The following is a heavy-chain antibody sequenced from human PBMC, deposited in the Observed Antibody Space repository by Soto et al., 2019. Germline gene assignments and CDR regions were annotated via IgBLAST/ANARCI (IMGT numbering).Heavy chain of an antibody. CDR1: GYTFTSYG. CDR2: ISAYNGNT. D-gene: IGHD6-19*01. V-gene: IGHV1-18*01. CDR3: ARGMAIAVAGTWEGEDY. Sequence: QVKLVQSGAEVKKPGASVKVSCKASGYTFTSYGISWVRQAPGQGLEWMGWISAYNGNTNYAQKLQGRVTMTTDTSTSTAYMELRSLRSDDTAVYYCARGMAIAVAGTWEGEDYWGQGTLVTVSS. J-gene: IGHJ4*02.